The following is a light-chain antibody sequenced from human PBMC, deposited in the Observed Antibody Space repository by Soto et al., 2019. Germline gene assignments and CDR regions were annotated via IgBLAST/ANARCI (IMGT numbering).Light chain of an antibody. CDR3: QQYNNWPTLT. CDR1: QSVSSN. J-gene: IGKJ1*01. V-gene: IGKV3D-15*01. Sequence: EIVMTQSPATLYVSPGERATLSCRASQSVSSNLAWYQQKPGQAPRLLIYDTSDRAYGIPARFSGSGSGTELTLTISSLQSEDFAVYYCQQYNNWPTLTFGQGTKVDIK. CDR2: DTS.